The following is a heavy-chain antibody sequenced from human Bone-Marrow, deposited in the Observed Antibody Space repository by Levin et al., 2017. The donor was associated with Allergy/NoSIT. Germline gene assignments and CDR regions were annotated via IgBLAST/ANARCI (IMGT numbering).Heavy chain of an antibody. D-gene: IGHD4-11*01. J-gene: IGHJ6*02. V-gene: IGHV2-5*01. CDR3: AHSRRMPDHSLDV. Sequence: VSGPTLVKPTQTLTLTCSLSGYSLTPSGVGVNWIRQSPGKALEWLAVIYWNDDKLYNPSLNSRLTLTKDTPKNHVVPRLTNVDPVDTATYFCAHSRRMPDHSLDVWGQGTTVTVSS. CDR2: IYWNDDK. CDR1: GYSLTPSGVG.